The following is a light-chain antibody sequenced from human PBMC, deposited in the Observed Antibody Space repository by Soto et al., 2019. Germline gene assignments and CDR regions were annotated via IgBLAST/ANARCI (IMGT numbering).Light chain of an antibody. CDR3: QQYHSLNT. CDR1: QSISSW. V-gene: IGKV1-5*03. Sequence: DIQMIQSPSTLSASVGDRVTITCRASQSISSWLAWYQQKPGKAPKVLIYKASSLESGVPSRFSGSGSGTEFTLTISSLQPDDFATYYCQQYHSLNTFGQGTKLEI. CDR2: KAS. J-gene: IGKJ2*01.